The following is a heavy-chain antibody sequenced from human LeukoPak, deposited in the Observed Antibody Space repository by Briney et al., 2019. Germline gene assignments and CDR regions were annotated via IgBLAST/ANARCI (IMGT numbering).Heavy chain of an antibody. J-gene: IGHJ4*02. V-gene: IGHV4-59*01. CDR1: GGSISSYY. CDR3: ARGEYSSGWYYFDY. D-gene: IGHD6-19*01. Sequence: SETLSLTCTVSGGSISSYYWSWIRQPPGKGLEWIGYIYYSGSTNYNPSLKSRVTISVDASKNQFSLKLSSVTAADTAVYYCARGEYSSGWYYFDYWGQGTLVTVSS. CDR2: IYYSGST.